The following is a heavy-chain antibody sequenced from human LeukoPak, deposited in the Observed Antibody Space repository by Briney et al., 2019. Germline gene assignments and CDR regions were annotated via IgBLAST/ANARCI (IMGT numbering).Heavy chain of an antibody. D-gene: IGHD2-2*01. CDR2: MNPNSGNT. J-gene: IGHJ3*02. Sequence: ASVKVSCKASGYTFTSYDSNWVRQATGQGLEWMGWMNPNSGNTGYAQKFQGRVTITRNTSISTAYMELSSLRSEDTAVYYCARGRVKYCSSTSCYGDAFDIWGQGTMVTVSS. V-gene: IGHV1-8*03. CDR1: GYTFTSYD. CDR3: ARGRVKYCSSTSCYGDAFDI.